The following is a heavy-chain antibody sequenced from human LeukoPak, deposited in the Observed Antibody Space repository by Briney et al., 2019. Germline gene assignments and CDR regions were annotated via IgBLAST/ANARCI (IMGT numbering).Heavy chain of an antibody. CDR1: GYTFTSYD. CDR3: ARNYDFWSGYYEVGYYYYMDV. D-gene: IGHD3-3*01. Sequence: ASVKVSCKASGYTFTSYDINWVRQATGQGLEWMGWVNPNSGNTGYAQKFQGRVTMTRNTSISTAYMELSSLRSEDTAVYYCARNYDFWSGYYEVGYYYYMDVWGKGTTVTVSS. V-gene: IGHV1-8*01. J-gene: IGHJ6*03. CDR2: VNPNSGNT.